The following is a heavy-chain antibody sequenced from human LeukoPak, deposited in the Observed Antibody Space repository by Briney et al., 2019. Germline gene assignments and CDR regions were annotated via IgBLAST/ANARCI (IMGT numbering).Heavy chain of an antibody. CDR3: ARGVGGYSSSWYPGPLDY. D-gene: IGHD6-13*01. Sequence: ASVKVSCKASGYTFTSYGISWVRQAPGQGLEWMGWISAYNGNTNYAQKLQGRVTMTTDTSTSTAYMELRSLRSDDTAVYYCARGVGGYSSSWYPGPLDYWGQGTLVTVSS. V-gene: IGHV1-18*01. J-gene: IGHJ4*02. CDR1: GYTFTSYG. CDR2: ISAYNGNT.